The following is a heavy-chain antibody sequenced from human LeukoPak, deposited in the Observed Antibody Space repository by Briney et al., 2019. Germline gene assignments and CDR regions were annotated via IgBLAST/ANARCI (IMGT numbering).Heavy chain of an antibody. Sequence: PSETLSLTCTVSDGFITNYYWSWVRQPPGKGLEFIGYVHYSGTTNYNPSLRSRVTISIDTSKKHFFLKLNSVTAADTAVYYCATGYGDFRVEGRYFYSWGQGTLVTVSS. CDR2: VHYSGTT. V-gene: IGHV4-59*01. CDR1: DGFITNYY. D-gene: IGHD4-17*01. J-gene: IGHJ4*02. CDR3: ATGYGDFRVEGRYFYS.